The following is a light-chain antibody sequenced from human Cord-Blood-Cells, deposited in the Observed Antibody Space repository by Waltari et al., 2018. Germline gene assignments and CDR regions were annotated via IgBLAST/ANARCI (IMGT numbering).Light chain of an antibody. CDR1: SSDVGSDNL. CDR3: CSYAGSSTYWV. V-gene: IGLV2-23*01. Sequence: QSALTQPASVYAFPRQSITICCPATSSDVGSDNLVSWYQRHPGKAPKLMIYEDSKRPSGVSNRFSGSKSGNTASMTISGLQAEDGADYSCCSYAGSSTYWVFGGGTKLTVL. CDR2: EDS. J-gene: IGLJ3*02.